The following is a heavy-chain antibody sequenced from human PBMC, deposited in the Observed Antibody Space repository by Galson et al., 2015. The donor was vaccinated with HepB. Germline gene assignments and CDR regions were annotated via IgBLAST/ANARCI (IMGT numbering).Heavy chain of an antibody. CDR3: ARAHGYCSSTSCQLYYFDY. Sequence: SLRLSCAASGFTFSSYSMNWVRQAPGKGLEWVSSISSSSSYIYYADSMKGRFTISRDNAKNSLYLQMNSLRAEDTAVYYCARAHGYCSSTSCQLYYFDYWSQGTLVTVSS. D-gene: IGHD2-2*01. CDR2: ISSSSSYI. V-gene: IGHV3-21*01. CDR1: GFTFSSYS. J-gene: IGHJ4*02.